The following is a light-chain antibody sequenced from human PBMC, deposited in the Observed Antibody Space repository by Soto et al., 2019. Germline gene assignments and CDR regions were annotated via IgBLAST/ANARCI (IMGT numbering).Light chain of an antibody. CDR2: DAS. J-gene: IGKJ4*01. Sequence: EIVLTQSPATLSLSPGGRATLSCRTSQSVGNYLAWYQVKPGQAPRLLIFDASNRATGIPARFSGSGSGTDFTLTISSLEPEDFALYYCQQSSNWPITFGGGTKVDIK. V-gene: IGKV3-11*01. CDR3: QQSSNWPIT. CDR1: QSVGNY.